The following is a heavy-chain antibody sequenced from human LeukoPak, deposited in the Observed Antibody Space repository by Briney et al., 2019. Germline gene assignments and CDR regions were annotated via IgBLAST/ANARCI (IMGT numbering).Heavy chain of an antibody. J-gene: IGHJ4*02. V-gene: IGHV4-4*07. Sequence: SETLSLTCTVSGGSISSYYWSWIRQPAGKGLEWIGRIYTSGSTNYNPSLKSRVTISVDKSKNQFSLKLSSVTAADTAVYYCARERPPWRGYYDSSGYYDYWGQGTLVTVSS. D-gene: IGHD3-22*01. CDR3: ARERPPWRGYYDSSGYYDY. CDR2: IYTSGST. CDR1: GGSISSYY.